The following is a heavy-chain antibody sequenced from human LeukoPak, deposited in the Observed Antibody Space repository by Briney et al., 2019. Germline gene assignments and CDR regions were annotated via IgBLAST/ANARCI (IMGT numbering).Heavy chain of an antibody. CDR2: IYYSGST. V-gene: IGHV4-39*07. D-gene: IGHD3-22*01. Sequence: SETLSLTCTVSGGSISSSSYYWGWIRQPPGKGLEWIGSIYYSGSTYYNPSLKSRVTISVDTSKNQFSLKLSSVTAADTAVYYCARDRRDYYDSSGSNYYGMDVWGQGTTVTVSS. CDR1: GGSISSSSYY. CDR3: ARDRRDYYDSSGSNYYGMDV. J-gene: IGHJ6*02.